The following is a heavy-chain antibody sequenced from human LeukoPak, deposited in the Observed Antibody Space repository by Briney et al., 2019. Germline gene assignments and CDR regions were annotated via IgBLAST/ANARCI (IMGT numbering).Heavy chain of an antibody. V-gene: IGHV3-30*03. Sequence: PGRSLRLSCAASGFTLSAYAMHWVRQAPGKGLEWVALISYDGSNKYYADFVKGRFTISRDSSKNTLYLQVNSLRDEDTAVYYCARDGRPFDIWGQGTMVTVPS. J-gene: IGHJ3*02. CDR2: ISYDGSNK. CDR1: GFTLSAYA. CDR3: ARDGRPFDI.